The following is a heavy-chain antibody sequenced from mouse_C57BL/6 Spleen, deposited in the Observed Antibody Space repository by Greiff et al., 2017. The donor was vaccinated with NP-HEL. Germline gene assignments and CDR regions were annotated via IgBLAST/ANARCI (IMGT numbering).Heavy chain of an antibody. V-gene: IGHV1-82*01. CDR1: GYAFSSSW. J-gene: IGHJ4*01. Sequence: QVQLKESGPELVKPGASVKISCKASGYAFSSSWMNWVKQRPGKGLEWIGRIYPGDGDTNYNGKFKGKATLTADKSSSTAYMQLSSLTSEDSAVYFCARTSLYLSYAMDYWGQGTSVTVSS. CDR3: ARTSLYLSYAMDY. D-gene: IGHD1-1*01. CDR2: IYPGDGDT.